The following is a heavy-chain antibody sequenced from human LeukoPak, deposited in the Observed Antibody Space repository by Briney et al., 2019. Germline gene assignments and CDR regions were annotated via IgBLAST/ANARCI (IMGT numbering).Heavy chain of an antibody. CDR3: ARQPLARYSYDPTPFDI. CDR1: GGSIRSSYYY. J-gene: IGHJ3*02. Sequence: KPSETLSLTCTVSGGSIRSSYYYWGWIRQPPGKGLEWIGSIYDSGSTYYNPSLKSRVTISVDRSKNQFSLKLSSVTAADTAVYYCARQPLARYSYDPTPFDIWGQGTMVTVSS. D-gene: IGHD5-18*01. V-gene: IGHV4-39*07. CDR2: IYDSGST.